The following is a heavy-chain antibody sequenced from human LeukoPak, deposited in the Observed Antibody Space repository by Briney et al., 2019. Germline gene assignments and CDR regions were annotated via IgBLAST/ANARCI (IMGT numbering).Heavy chain of an antibody. CDR1: GYTFTGYY. J-gene: IGHJ5*02. CDR2: INPNSSGT. D-gene: IGHD2-15*01. Sequence: ASVKVSCKASGYTFTGYYMHWVRQAPGQGLEWMGWINPNSSGTNYAQKFQGRVTMTRDTSISTAYMELSRLRSDDTAVYYCARDPYSSGLGWFDPWGQGTLVTVSS. CDR3: ARDPYSSGLGWFDP. V-gene: IGHV1-2*02.